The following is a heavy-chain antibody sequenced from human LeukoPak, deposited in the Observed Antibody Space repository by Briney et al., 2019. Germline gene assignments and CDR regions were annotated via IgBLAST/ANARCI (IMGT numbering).Heavy chain of an antibody. CDR2: LYYSGTT. CDR3: ALGVGETTVDY. V-gene: IGHV4-59*01. D-gene: IGHD1-26*01. CDR1: VVSISNYY. Sequence: SETLSLTCTVSVVSISNYYWSWIRQPPGERLEWIGSLYYSGTTNYNPSLNSRVTISVDTSKNQFSLRLSSVTAADTAVYYCALGVGETTVDYWGQGTLVAVSS. J-gene: IGHJ4*02.